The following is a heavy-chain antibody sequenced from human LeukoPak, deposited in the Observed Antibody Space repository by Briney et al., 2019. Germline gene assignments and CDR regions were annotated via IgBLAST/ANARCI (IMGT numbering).Heavy chain of an antibody. Sequence: GGSLRLSCAASGVSFSNAWMSWVRQAPGKGLEWVGRGKTKPDGGTTDYAAPVRGRFTISRDDSKNTLYLQMNSLKTEDTAVYYCTTFLRYFDWSVRGASKTEYWGQGTLVTVSS. CDR1: GVSFSNAW. CDR2: GKTKPDGGTT. D-gene: IGHD3-9*01. V-gene: IGHV3-15*01. J-gene: IGHJ4*02. CDR3: TTFLRYFDWSVRGASKTEY.